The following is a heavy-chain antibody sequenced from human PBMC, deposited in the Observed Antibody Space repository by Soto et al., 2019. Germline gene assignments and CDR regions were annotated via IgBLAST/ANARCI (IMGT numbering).Heavy chain of an antibody. CDR2: IYYDGSNK. CDR1: GFTFSSYG. CDR3: ARNLKDGCMDV. V-gene: IGHV3-33*01. D-gene: IGHD3-9*01. Sequence: QVQLVESGGGVVQPGRSLRLSCAASGFTFSSYGIHWVRQAPGKGLEWVALIYYDGSNKYYADSVKGQFTVSRDNSKNTLFLQMNSLRAEDSAVYICARNLKDGCMDVWGQGTTVNVSS. J-gene: IGHJ6*02.